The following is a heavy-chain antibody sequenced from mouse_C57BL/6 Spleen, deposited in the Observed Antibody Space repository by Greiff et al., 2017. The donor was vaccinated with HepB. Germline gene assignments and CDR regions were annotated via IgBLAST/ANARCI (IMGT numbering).Heavy chain of an antibody. CDR1: GYTFTSYW. Sequence: QVQLQQSGAELVKPGASVKMSCKASGYTFTSYWITWVKQRPGQGLEWIGDIYPGSGSTNYNEKFKSKATLTVDTSSSTAYMQPSSLTSEDSAVYYCAREGFYYGSNGAMDYWGQGTSVTVSS. D-gene: IGHD1-1*01. CDR3: AREGFYYGSNGAMDY. V-gene: IGHV1-55*01. CDR2: IYPGSGST. J-gene: IGHJ4*01.